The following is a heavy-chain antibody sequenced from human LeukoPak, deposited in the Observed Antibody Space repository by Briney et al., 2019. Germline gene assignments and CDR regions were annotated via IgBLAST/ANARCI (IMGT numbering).Heavy chain of an antibody. CDR3: ARGCSSTSCYLNWFDP. CDR1: GYTFTTYS. CDR2: INPSGSST. V-gene: IGHV1-46*01. D-gene: IGHD2-2*01. Sequence: ASVKVSCKASGYTFTTYSMHWVRQAPGQGLEWMGMINPSGSSTRHRQQFQGRVTMTRDMSTSTVYMELSSLRSEDTAVYYCARGCSSTSCYLNWFDPWGQGTLVTVSS. J-gene: IGHJ5*02.